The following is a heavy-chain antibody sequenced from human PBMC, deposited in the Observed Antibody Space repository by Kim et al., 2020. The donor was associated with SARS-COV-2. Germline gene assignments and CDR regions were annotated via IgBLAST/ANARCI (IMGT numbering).Heavy chain of an antibody. Sequence: SETLSLTCTVSGGSISSYYWSWIRQPPGKGLEWIGYIYYSGSTNYNPSLKSRVTISVDTSKNQFSLKLSSVTAADTAVYYCARAAVAGIDYWGQGTLVTVSS. CDR1: GGSISSYY. V-gene: IGHV4-59*01. J-gene: IGHJ4*02. CDR3: ARAAVAGIDY. CDR2: IYYSGST. D-gene: IGHD6-19*01.